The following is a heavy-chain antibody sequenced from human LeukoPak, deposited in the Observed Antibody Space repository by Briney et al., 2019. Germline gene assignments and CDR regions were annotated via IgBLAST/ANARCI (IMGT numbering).Heavy chain of an antibody. Sequence: SETLSLTCSVSGGSTSSYHWSWIRQPPGKGLGWIGSIYTSRSTNYNPSLKSRVTISVDTSKNQFFLKLSSVTAADTAVYYCATRLYSSSWYYFDYWGQGTLVTVSS. D-gene: IGHD6-13*01. CDR1: GGSTSSYH. CDR3: ATRLYSSSWYYFDY. J-gene: IGHJ4*02. CDR2: IYTSRST. V-gene: IGHV4-4*09.